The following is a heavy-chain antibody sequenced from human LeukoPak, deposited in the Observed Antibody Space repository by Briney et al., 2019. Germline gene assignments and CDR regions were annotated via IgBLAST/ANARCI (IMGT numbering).Heavy chain of an antibody. Sequence: PSETLSLTCIVSGASLTGYYWSWIRHPPGKGLAWIGYVYYSGSTDNNPSLKSRVTISVDTSKNQFSLKLSSVTAADTAVYYCARGRSGYNWAFDIWGQGTMVTVSS. D-gene: IGHD5-24*01. CDR3: ARGRSGYNWAFDI. V-gene: IGHV4-59*01. CDR2: VYYSGST. CDR1: GASLTGYY. J-gene: IGHJ3*02.